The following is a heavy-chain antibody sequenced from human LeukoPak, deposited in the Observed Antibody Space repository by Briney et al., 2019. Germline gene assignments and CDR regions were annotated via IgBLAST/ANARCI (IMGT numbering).Heavy chain of an antibody. Sequence: ASVKVSCKASGYTFTGYYMHWVRQAPGQGLEWVGWINPNSGGTNYAQKFQVRVTMTRDTSISTAYMELSRLRSDDPAVYYCARGMYYDILTGYDRWGQGTLVTVSS. V-gene: IGHV1-2*02. CDR1: GYTFTGYY. J-gene: IGHJ4*02. CDR3: ARGMYYDILTGYDR. CDR2: INPNSGGT. D-gene: IGHD3-9*01.